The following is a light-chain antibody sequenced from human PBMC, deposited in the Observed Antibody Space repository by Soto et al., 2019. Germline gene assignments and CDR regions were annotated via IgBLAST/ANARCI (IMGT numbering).Light chain of an antibody. CDR2: DND. V-gene: IGLV1-51*01. CDR1: TSNIGNNF. CDR3: GSWDDNLSVII. J-gene: IGLJ2*01. Sequence: QSVLTQPPSVSAAPGQKVTISCSGSTSNIGNNFVSWYQQLPGTAPKLLIYDNDKRPSGIPDRLSGSKSGTSAALAITGLQTGDEADYYCGSWDDNLSVIILGGGTKVTVL.